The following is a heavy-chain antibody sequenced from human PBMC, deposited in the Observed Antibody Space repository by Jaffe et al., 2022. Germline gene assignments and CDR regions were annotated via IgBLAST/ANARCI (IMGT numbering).Heavy chain of an antibody. CDR3: ARGDRFDS. Sequence: EVQLVESGGGLVQPGGSLRLSCAASGFTFSSYWMHWVRQVPGKGLVWVSRINSAGSSTSSVDSVKGRFTISRDNAKNTLYLQMSSLRVEDTGVYYCARGDRFDSWGQGTLVTVSS. CDR2: INSAGSST. V-gene: IGHV3-74*01. J-gene: IGHJ4*02. CDR1: GFTFSSYW.